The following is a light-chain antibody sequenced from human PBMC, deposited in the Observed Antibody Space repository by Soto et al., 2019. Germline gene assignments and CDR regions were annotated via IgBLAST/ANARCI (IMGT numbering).Light chain of an antibody. J-gene: IGLJ2*01. CDR3: QSYENRLSGAYLV. CDR2: EGS. CDR1: SSDVGSYNS. Sequence: QSALTQPASVSGSPGQSIAISCTGTSSDVGSYNSVSWYQQHPGKAPKLMIYEGSKRPSGVSDRFSGSKSGITASLTISGLQAEDEADYYCQSYENRLSGAYLVLGGGTKLTVL. V-gene: IGLV2-23*01.